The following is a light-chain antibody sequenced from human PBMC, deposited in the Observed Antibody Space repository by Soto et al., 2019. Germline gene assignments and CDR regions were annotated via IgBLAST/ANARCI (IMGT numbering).Light chain of an antibody. Sequence: QSVLTQPPSVSGAPGQRVTISCTGSSSNIGAGYDVHWYQQFPGTAPKLLIYANNNRPSGVPDRFSASKSGTSASLAITGLQADDEADYYSQSYDTNLRGVFATGTKLTVL. J-gene: IGLJ1*01. V-gene: IGLV1-40*01. CDR2: ANN. CDR3: QSYDTNLRGV. CDR1: SSNIGAGYD.